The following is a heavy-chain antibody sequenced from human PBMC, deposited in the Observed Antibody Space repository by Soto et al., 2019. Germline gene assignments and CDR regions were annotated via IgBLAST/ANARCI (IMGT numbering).Heavy chain of an antibody. V-gene: IGHV5-51*01. CDR3: ARQLVDYYDSSGAAFDI. J-gene: IGHJ3*02. Sequence: XESLTISRKGSGYSFTSYWIGLVGQMPGKGLEWMGIIYPGDSDTRYSPSFQGQVTISADKSISTAYLQWSSLKASDTAMYYCARQLVDYYDSSGAAFDIWGQGTVVTVSS. CDR1: GYSFTSYW. D-gene: IGHD3-22*01. CDR2: IYPGDSDT.